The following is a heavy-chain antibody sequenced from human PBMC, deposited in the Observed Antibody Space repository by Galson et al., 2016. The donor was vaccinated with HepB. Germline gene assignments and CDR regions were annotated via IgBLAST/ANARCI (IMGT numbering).Heavy chain of an antibody. CDR1: GFTFNTYW. CDR2: INSDGSGT. J-gene: IGHJ6*02. V-gene: IGHV3-74*01. Sequence: SLRLSCAASGFTFNTYWMHWVRQAPGKGLAWVSRINSDGSGTTYADSVKGRFTISRDNAKNTLYLQMNSLRTEDTAVYYCARGRYYAMDVWAKRPRSPSP. CDR3: ARGRYYAMDV.